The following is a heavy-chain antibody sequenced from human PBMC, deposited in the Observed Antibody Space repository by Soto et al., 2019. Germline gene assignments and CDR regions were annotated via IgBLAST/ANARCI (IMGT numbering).Heavy chain of an antibody. CDR1: GFTFSDYY. CDR2: ISSSGSTI. CDR3: ARDVTNGIAARGGYFDY. J-gene: IGHJ4*02. D-gene: IGHD6-6*01. V-gene: IGHV3-11*01. Sequence: GESLKISCAASGFTFSDYYMSWIRQAPGKGLEWVSYISSSGSTIYYADSVKGRFTISRDNAKNSLYLQMNSLRAEDTAVYYCARDVTNGIAARGGYFDYWGQGTLVTVSS.